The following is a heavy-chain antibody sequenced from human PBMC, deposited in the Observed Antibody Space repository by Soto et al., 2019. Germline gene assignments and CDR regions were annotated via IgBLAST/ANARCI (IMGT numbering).Heavy chain of an antibody. J-gene: IGHJ6*02. Sequence: QVHLVESGGGVVQPGGSLRLSCAASGDSGFSFSSYGIHWVRQAPGKGLEWVSVISYDGSNRHFADSVKGRFAVSRDDAMHTVYLQMNALRPEDTAVYYCAKDRMVRSYSYGMDVWGQGTTVTVSS. V-gene: IGHV3-30*18. CDR1: GDSGFSFSSYG. CDR3: AKDRMVRSYSYGMDV. CDR2: ISYDGSNR. D-gene: IGHD5-18*01.